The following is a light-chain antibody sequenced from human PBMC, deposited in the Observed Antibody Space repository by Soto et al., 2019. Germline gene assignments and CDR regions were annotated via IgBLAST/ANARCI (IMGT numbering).Light chain of an antibody. CDR2: AAS. J-gene: IGKJ1*01. CDR3: QQSYSTLWT. V-gene: IGKV1-39*01. Sequence: DIQMTQSPSSLSASVGDRVTITCRASQSISSYLNWYQQKPGKAPKLLIYAASSLQSGVPSRFSGSGSGTDFTLNISSLQPEAFATYYCQQSYSTLWTFGQGTKVEIK. CDR1: QSISSY.